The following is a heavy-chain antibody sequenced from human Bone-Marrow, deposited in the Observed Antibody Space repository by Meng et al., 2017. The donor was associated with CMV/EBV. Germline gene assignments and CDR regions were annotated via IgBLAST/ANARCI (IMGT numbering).Heavy chain of an antibody. CDR1: GFTFSSYW. CDR2: IKQDGSEK. D-gene: IGHD2-2*01. Sequence: GESLKISCAVSGFTFSSYWMSWVRQAPGKGLEWVANIKQDGSEKYYVDSVKGRFTISRDNAKNSLYLQMNSLRAEDTAVYYCAREGGYCSSTSCYGDWFDPWGQGTLVTVSS. CDR3: AREGGYCSSTSCYGDWFDP. J-gene: IGHJ5*02. V-gene: IGHV3-7*01.